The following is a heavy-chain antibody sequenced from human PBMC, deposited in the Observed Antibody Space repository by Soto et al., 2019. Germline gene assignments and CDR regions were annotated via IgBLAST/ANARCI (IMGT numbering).Heavy chain of an antibody. CDR3: ARGDFYNSGESHY. D-gene: IGHD3-10*01. Sequence: QVQLVQSGAEVKKPGASVKVSCKASGYTFTGYYMHWVRQAPGQGFEWMGWINPDSGGTNYAQRFQGRVTMTRDTSISTAYMELSRLRSDDTAVYYCARGDFYNSGESHYWGQGTLVTVSS. CDR2: INPDSGGT. V-gene: IGHV1-2*02. CDR1: GYTFTGYY. J-gene: IGHJ4*02.